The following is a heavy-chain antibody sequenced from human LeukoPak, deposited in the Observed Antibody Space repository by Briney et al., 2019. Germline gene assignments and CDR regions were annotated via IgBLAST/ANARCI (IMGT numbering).Heavy chain of an antibody. CDR2: IYYSGST. CDR1: GGSISSYY. J-gene: IGHJ5*02. CDR3: ARRDEGSSSWYEGNWFDP. V-gene: IGHV4-59*01. D-gene: IGHD6-13*01. Sequence: SETLSLTCTVSGGSISSYYWSWIRQPPGKGLEWIGYIYYSGSTNYNPSLKSRVTISVDTSKNQFSLKLSSVTAADTAVYYCARRDEGSSSWYEGNWFDPWGQGTLVTVSS.